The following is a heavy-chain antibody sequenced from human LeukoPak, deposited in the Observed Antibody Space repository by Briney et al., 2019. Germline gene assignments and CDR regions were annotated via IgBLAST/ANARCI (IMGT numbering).Heavy chain of an antibody. J-gene: IGHJ4*02. CDR1: GYVFTTYH. CDR3: ATFTGTTAY. CDR2: INPNTGGA. D-gene: IGHD1-7*01. V-gene: IGHV1-2*02. Sequence: ASVTVSCKSSGYVFTTYHIHWVRQAPGQGLELVGWINPNTGGANHVQKFQGRVTMTRDTSIATAYMELSGLKSDDTALYFCATFTGTTAYWGQGTLVTVSS.